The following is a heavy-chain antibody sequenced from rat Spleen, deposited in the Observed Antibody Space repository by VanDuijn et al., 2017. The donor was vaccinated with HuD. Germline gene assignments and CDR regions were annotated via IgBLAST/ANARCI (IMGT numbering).Heavy chain of an antibody. D-gene: IGHD1-6*01. J-gene: IGHJ2*01. CDR2: ISTGGSNT. CDR3: TTWDYYDNRFDY. Sequence: EVQLVESGGGLVQPGRSVKLSCAASGFTINNYWMVWVRQARTKGLEWVAYISTGGSNTFYRDSVKGRFTISRDNDNSTLHLQMGSLRFEDTATYYCTTWDYYDNRFDYWGQGVMVTVSS. V-gene: IGHV5-27*01. CDR1: GFTINNYW.